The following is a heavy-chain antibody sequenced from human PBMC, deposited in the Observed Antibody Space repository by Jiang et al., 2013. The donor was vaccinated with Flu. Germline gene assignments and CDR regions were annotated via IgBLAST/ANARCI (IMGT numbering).Heavy chain of an antibody. Sequence: LLKPSETLSLTCTVSGGSISSSSYYWGWIRQPPGKGLEWIGSIYYSGSTYYNPSLKSRVTISVDTSKNQFSLKLSSVTAADTAVYYCARRDYSNDDFDYWGQGTLVTVSS. V-gene: IGHV4-39*01. D-gene: IGHD4-11*01. CDR1: GGSISSSSYY. CDR2: IYYSGST. CDR3: ARRDYSNDDFDY. J-gene: IGHJ4*02.